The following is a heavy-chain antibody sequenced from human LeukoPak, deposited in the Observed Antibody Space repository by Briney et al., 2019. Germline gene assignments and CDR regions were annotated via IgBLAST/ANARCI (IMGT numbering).Heavy chain of an antibody. J-gene: IGHJ4*02. D-gene: IGHD3-10*01. V-gene: IGHV3-7*01. CDR2: IKQDGSEK. CDR3: ARHPYHRDYFGSGNLIRRTRGNFYFDY. Sequence: GGSLRLSCAASGFTFSSYWMSWVRQAPGKGLEWVVNIKQDGSEKYYVDSVKGRFTISRDNAKNSLYLQMNSLRAEDTAVYYCARHPYHRDYFGSGNLIRRTRGNFYFDYWGQGTLVTVSS. CDR1: GFTFSSYW.